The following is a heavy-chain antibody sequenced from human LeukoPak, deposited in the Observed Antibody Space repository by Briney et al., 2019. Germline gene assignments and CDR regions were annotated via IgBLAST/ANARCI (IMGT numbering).Heavy chain of an antibody. CDR2: ISCSCSTI. V-gene: IGHV3-48*03. Sequence: GGSLRLSCAASGFTFSSYEMNWVRRAPGKGLEWVSYISCSCSTIYYADSVKGRFTISRDNAKNSLYLQMNSLRAEDTAVYYCARENNWNYGDYWGQGTLVTVSS. CDR1: GFTFSSYE. J-gene: IGHJ4*02. D-gene: IGHD1-20*01. CDR3: ARENNWNYGDY.